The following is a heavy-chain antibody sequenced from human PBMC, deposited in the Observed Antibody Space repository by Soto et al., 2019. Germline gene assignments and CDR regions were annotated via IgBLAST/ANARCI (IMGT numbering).Heavy chain of an antibody. CDR3: ERVAHSSHTFYFDY. J-gene: IGHJ4*02. D-gene: IGHD6-13*01. CDR1: GFTFSSYG. V-gene: IGHV3-33*01. CDR2: IWYDGSNK. Sequence: GGSLRLSCAASGFTFSSYGMHWVRQAPGKGLEWVAVIWYDGSNKYYADSVKGRFTISRDNSKNTLYLQMNSLRAEDTAVYYCERVAHSSHTFYFDYWGQGTLVTVSS.